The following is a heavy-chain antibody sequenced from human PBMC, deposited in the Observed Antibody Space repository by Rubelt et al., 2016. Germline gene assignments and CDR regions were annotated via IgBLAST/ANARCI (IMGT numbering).Heavy chain of an antibody. V-gene: IGHV1-3*01. CDR3: ARIAYSSSWYYFDY. J-gene: IGHJ4*02. D-gene: IGHD6-13*01. Sequence: WINAGNGNTKYSQKFQDRVTITRDTPASTAYMELSSLRSEDTAVYYCARIAYSSSWYYFDYWGPGTLVTVSS. CDR2: INAGNGNT.